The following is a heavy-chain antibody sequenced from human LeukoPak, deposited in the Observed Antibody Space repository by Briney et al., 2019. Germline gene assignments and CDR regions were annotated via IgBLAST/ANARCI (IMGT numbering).Heavy chain of an antibody. CDR3: ATDRVYRSSGRSWGFFDY. CDR2: FDSENNKM. J-gene: IGHJ4*02. CDR1: EYSLSDLS. D-gene: IGHD6-19*01. Sequence: ASVKVSCKISEYSLSDLSIHWVREAPREGLEWMGGFDSENNKMVYSQKFQGRVTMTEDTPADTAYMELTSLRSEDTAVYFCATDRVYRSSGRSWGFFDYWGQGTLVIVSS. V-gene: IGHV1-24*01.